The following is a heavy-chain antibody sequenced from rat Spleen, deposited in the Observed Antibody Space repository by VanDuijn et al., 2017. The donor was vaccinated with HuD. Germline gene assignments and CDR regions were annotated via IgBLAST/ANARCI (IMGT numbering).Heavy chain of an antibody. J-gene: IGHJ2*01. V-gene: IGHV5-46*01. CDR1: GFIFSFFP. CDR2: ISTSGDKT. CDR3: TRPPYNNHFDY. D-gene: IGHD1-10*01. Sequence: EVQLVESGGGLVQPGRSMKLSCAASGFIFSFFPMAWVRQTPTKGLEWVATISTSGDKTYYGDSVKGRFTISRDNAKNTLYLQMNSLRSEDTATYYCTRPPYNNHFDYWGQGVMVTVSS.